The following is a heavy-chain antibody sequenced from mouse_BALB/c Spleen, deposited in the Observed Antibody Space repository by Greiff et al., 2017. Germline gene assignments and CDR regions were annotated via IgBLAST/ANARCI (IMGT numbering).Heavy chain of an antibody. V-gene: IGHV1-39*01. CDR2: INPYYGST. D-gene: IGHD1-1*01. Sequence: EVQLQQTGPELVKPGASVKISCKASGYSFTDYIMLWVKQSHGKSLEWIGNINPYYGSTSYNLKFKGKATLTVDKSSSTAYMQLNSLTSEDSAVYYCARNYGSDYYAMDYWGQGTSVTVSS. CDR3: ARNYGSDYYAMDY. J-gene: IGHJ4*01. CDR1: GYSFTDYI.